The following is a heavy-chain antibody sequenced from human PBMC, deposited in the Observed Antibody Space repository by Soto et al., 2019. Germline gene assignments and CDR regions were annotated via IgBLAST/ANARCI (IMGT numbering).Heavy chain of an antibody. Sequence: QVQLVQSGAELKKPGSSLKVSCEASGGSFTSYSFTWVRQAPGQGLEWMGRIIPIQGKTNYALKFQDRVTITADRSTRTVYMELTTRMPEDAAVYCFAKSFLFMDHGYRDVGGKGTTVPVSS. J-gene: IGHJ6*03. CDR3: AKSFLFMDHGYRDV. D-gene: IGHD3-10*01. CDR2: IIPIQGKT. CDR1: GGSFTSYS. V-gene: IGHV1-69*02.